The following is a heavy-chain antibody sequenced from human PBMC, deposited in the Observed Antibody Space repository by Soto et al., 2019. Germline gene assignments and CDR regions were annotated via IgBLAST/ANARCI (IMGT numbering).Heavy chain of an antibody. CDR3: AKAPVGAVAGSFSSVPYYYYYYGMDV. CDR2: ISYDGSNK. V-gene: IGHV3-30*18. CDR1: GFTFSSYG. D-gene: IGHD6-19*01. Sequence: GGSLRLSCAASGFTFSSYGMHWVRQAPGKGLEWVAVISYDGSNKYYADSVKGRFTISRDNSKNTLHLQMNSLRAEDTAVYYCAKAPVGAVAGSFSSVPYYYYYYGMDVWGQGTTVTVSS. J-gene: IGHJ6*02.